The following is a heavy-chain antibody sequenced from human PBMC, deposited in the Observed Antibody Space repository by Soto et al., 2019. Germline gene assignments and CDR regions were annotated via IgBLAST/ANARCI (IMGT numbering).Heavy chain of an antibody. V-gene: IGHV1-18*01. CDR1: GYTFTRYG. J-gene: IGHJ6*02. CDR3: AMVDVDVTPSPQDV. D-gene: IGHD2-2*03. CDR2: INTYNGNT. Sequence: QVQLVQSGAEVKNPGASVKVPCKASGYTFTRYGIGWARQAPGQGLEWMGWINTYNGNTNYAQNVQGRVTLTTDTSTSTAYMELRSLRSNDTAIYYCAMVDVDVTPSPQDVWGQGTTVIVSS.